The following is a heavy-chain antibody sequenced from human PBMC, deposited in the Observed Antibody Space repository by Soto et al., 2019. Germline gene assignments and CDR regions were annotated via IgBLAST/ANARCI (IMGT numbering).Heavy chain of an antibody. Sequence: NPSGTLSLTCAVLGDSISDSRYYWGWIRQSPGKGLEWIGSISHDGHAYYNPPLKSRVTLFADTSRNQFSLKMKSVTVADPALYFCASRVYGDYLGGNWFDPWGQGAPVTVSS. CDR2: ISHDGHA. J-gene: IGHJ5*02. V-gene: IGHV4-39*01. CDR1: GDSISDSRYY. CDR3: ASRVYGDYLGGNWFDP. D-gene: IGHD4-17*01.